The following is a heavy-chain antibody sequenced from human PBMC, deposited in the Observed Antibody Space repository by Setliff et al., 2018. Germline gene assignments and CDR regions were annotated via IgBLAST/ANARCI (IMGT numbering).Heavy chain of an antibody. D-gene: IGHD1-1*01. CDR2: IYYSGTT. V-gene: IGHV4-39*01. Sequence: SETLSLTCTVSGGSIINNNYYWGWIRQPPGKGLEWIGTIYYSGTTYYNPSLKSRVTISIDTSKNQFSLNLNSVTAADTAVYYCASRTTGPGGWCDFWGQGSLVTVS. J-gene: IGHJ4*02. CDR1: GGSIINNNYY. CDR3: ASRTTGPGGWCDF.